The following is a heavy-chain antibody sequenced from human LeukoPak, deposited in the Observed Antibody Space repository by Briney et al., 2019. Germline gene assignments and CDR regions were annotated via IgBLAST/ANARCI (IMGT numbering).Heavy chain of an antibody. CDR3: AKDSKGSGSYYFPYYFDY. V-gene: IGHV3-11*04. D-gene: IGHD3-10*01. CDR1: GFTFSDYY. CDR2: ISSSGSTI. Sequence: GGSLRLSCAASGFTFSDYYMSWIRQAPGKGLEWVSYISSSGSTIYYADSVKGRFTISRDNSKNTLYLQMNSLRAEDTAVYYCAKDSKGSGSYYFPYYFDYWGQGTLVTVSS. J-gene: IGHJ4*02.